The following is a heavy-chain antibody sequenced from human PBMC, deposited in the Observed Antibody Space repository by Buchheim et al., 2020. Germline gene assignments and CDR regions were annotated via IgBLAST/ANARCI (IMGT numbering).Heavy chain of an antibody. CDR2: ISDTGGTT. D-gene: IGHD1-26*01. J-gene: IGHJ5*02. Sequence: EVQLLESGGGFVQPGGSLTLSCPTSGFAFSSYAMSWVRQAPGKGLEWVSGISDTGGTTYYADSVKGRFTISRDNSKKTLYLQMNSLRAEDTAVYYCAKDAPICRIVGRCGWFDPWGQGTL. CDR1: GFAFSSYA. CDR3: AKDAPICRIVGRCGWFDP. V-gene: IGHV3-23*01.